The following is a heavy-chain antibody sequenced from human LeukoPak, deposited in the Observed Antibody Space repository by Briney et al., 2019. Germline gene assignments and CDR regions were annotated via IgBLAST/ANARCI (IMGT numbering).Heavy chain of an antibody. Sequence: ASVKVSCKASGYTFTGYYMHWVRQAPGQGLEWMGRVNPNNGVPNYAQKFQGRVTMTRDTAISTFYMELSSLRSDDTAVYYCARISRQRLLHDFDYWGQGTLVTVSS. CDR2: VNPNNGVP. V-gene: IGHV1-2*06. J-gene: IGHJ4*02. CDR3: ARISRQRLLHDFDY. D-gene: IGHD2-21*02. CDR1: GYTFTGYY.